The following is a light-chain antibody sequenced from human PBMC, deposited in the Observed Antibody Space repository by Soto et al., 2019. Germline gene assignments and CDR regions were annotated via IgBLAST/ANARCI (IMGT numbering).Light chain of an antibody. CDR3: QQFNSYPST. Sequence: DIQMTQSPATLSASVGDRVTITCRASQSISRWFTWYQQKPGKAPKLLIYEASNLESGVPSRFRGSGSGTEFTLTIGGLQPDDFETYYCQQFNSYPSTFGQGTRLEIK. J-gene: IGKJ5*01. CDR2: EAS. V-gene: IGKV1-5*01. CDR1: QSISRW.